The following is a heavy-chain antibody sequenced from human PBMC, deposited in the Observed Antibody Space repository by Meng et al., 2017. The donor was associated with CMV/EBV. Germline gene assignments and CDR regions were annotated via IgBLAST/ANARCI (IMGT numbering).Heavy chain of an antibody. J-gene: IGHJ4*02. D-gene: IGHD3-22*01. CDR3: AKADYYDGSGYYFDY. CDR1: GFTFSPYA. CDR2: ISGPGGNT. V-gene: IGHV3-23*01. Sequence: SGFTFSPYALSWVRQAPGKGLEWVSSISGPGGNTSYADSVKGRFTISSDDSHNTLFLHMNSLRAEDTAVYYCAKADYYDGSGYYFDYWGQGTLVTVSS.